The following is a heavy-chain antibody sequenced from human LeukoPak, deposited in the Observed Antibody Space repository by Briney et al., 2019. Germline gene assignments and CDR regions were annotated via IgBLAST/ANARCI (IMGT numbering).Heavy chain of an antibody. D-gene: IGHD6-19*01. CDR3: ARRIGYSSGHSAVYYFDY. V-gene: IGHV3-74*01. CDR2: INSGGDDT. Sequence: QPGGSLRLSCAASGFTFSTYRMHWVRQAPGKGLVWVSLINSGGDDTRYADSVKGRFTISRDNAKNTLYLQMNSLRAEDTAVYYCARRIGYSSGHSAVYYFDYWGQGTLVTVSS. CDR1: GFTFSTYR. J-gene: IGHJ4*02.